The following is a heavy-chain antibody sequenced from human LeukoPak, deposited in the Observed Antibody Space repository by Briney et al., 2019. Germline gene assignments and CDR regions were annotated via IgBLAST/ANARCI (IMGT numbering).Heavy chain of an antibody. J-gene: IGHJ4*02. Sequence: SETQSLTCTVSGYSISSGYYWGWIRQPPGKGLEWIGSIYHSGSTYYNPSLKSRVTISVDTSKNQFSLKLSSVTAADTAVYYCARTSTADFDWLPSFDYWGQGTLVTVSS. V-gene: IGHV4-38-2*02. CDR3: ARTSTADFDWLPSFDY. CDR1: GYSISSGYY. CDR2: IYHSGST. D-gene: IGHD3-9*01.